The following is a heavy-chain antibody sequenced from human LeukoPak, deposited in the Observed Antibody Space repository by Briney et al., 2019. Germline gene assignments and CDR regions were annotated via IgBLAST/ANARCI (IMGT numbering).Heavy chain of an antibody. CDR1: GFTFGSYA. CDR3: ARQSSGIAATDKIDY. V-gene: IGHV3-21*01. D-gene: IGHD6-13*01. CDR2: FTSMSRTI. Sequence: GGSLRLSCAASGFTFGSYAMTWVRQAPGKGLEWVSSFTSMSRTIYYADSVKGRFTISRDDAKESLYLQMNSLRAEDTAIYYCARQSSGIAATDKIDYWGQGALVTVSS. J-gene: IGHJ4*02.